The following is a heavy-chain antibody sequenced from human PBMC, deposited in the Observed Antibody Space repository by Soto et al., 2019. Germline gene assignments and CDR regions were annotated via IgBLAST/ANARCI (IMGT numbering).Heavy chain of an antibody. D-gene: IGHD2-15*01. J-gene: IGHJ4*02. CDR2: INSDGSST. CDR1: GFTFSSYA. V-gene: IGHV3-74*01. Sequence: GGSLRLSCAASGFTFSSYAMHWVRQAPGEGQGLRRGLVWVSRINSDGSSTSYADSVKGRFTISRDNAKNTLYLQMNSLRAEDTAVYYCVRTSLVVAAATREDYWGQGTPVTVSS. CDR3: VRTSLVVAAATREDY.